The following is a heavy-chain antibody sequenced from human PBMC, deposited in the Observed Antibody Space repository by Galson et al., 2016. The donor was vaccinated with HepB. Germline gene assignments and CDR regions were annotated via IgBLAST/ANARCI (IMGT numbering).Heavy chain of an antibody. CDR1: GFTFSRYA. V-gene: IGHV3-33*01. D-gene: IGHD6-13*01. J-gene: IGHJ5*02. Sequence: SLRLSCAASGFTFSRYAMHWVRQAPGKGLEWVAVVWSDGNNKYYADSVKGRFTISRDNSNNTLCLQMDSLRAEDTAVHYCARDRIAVAGFENWFDPWGQGTLVTVSS. CDR2: VWSDGNNK. CDR3: ARDRIAVAGFENWFDP.